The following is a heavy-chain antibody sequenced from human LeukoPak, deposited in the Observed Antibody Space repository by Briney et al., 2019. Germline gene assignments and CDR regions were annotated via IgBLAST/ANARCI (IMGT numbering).Heavy chain of an antibody. J-gene: IGHJ4*02. CDR2: IYYSGST. CDR3: ARAVYDYIWGSYRFDY. CDR1: GGSISSGGYY. V-gene: IGHV4-31*03. Sequence: SQTLSLTCTVSGGSISSGGYYWSWIRQHPGKGLEWIGFIYYSGSTYYNPSLESRVTFSVDTSKSQFSLKLSSVNAADTALYYCARAVYDYIWGSYRFDYWGQGTLVTVSS. D-gene: IGHD3-16*02.